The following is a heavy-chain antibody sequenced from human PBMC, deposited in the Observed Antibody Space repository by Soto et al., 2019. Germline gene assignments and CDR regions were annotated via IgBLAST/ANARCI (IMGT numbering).Heavy chain of an antibody. J-gene: IGHJ4*02. CDR1: GYTFVSYG. V-gene: IGHV1-18*04. CDR3: ARDQYYFDSSGYYDF. Sequence: QIQLVQSGAEVKKPGASVRVSCETSGYTFVSYGISWVRQAPGQGLEWMGWISPYNGNTNYAEKFKDRVTLTTDTSTDTAFLDLRSLTSDVTAIYFCARDQYYFDSSGYYDFWGQGTLVTVSS. CDR2: ISPYNGNT. D-gene: IGHD3-22*01.